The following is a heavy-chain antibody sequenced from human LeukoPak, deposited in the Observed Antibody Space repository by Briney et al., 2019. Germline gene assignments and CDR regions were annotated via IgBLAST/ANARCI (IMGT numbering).Heavy chain of an antibody. CDR2: IGGSRGTI. CDR1: GFTFSTYS. D-gene: IGHD3-22*01. CDR3: VRERVPDSRGYHFYFDY. V-gene: IGHV3-48*04. Sequence: GGSLRLSCAASGFTFSTYSMNWVRQAPGKGLEWVSYIGGSRGTIYYADFVKGRFTISRDNAKNSLYLQMNSLRAEDTAVYYCVRERVPDSRGYHFYFDYWGQGTLVTVSS. J-gene: IGHJ4*02.